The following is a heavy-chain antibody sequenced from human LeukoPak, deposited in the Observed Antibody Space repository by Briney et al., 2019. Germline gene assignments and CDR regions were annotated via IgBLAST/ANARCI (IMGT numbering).Heavy chain of an antibody. CDR2: IYYTGNT. Sequence: SETLSLTCTVSGGSISSYYWSWIRQHRGKGLEWIGYIYYTGNTNNNPSLKSRITLSVDTSKNQFSLRLSSVTAADTAVYYCAGRVGKYPTYYFDYWGQGTLVTVSS. V-gene: IGHV4-59*06. J-gene: IGHJ4*02. D-gene: IGHD1-1*01. CDR1: GGSISSYY. CDR3: AGRVGKYPTYYFDY.